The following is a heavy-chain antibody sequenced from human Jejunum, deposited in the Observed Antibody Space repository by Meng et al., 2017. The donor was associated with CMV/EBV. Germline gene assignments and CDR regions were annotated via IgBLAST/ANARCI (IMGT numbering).Heavy chain of an antibody. D-gene: IGHD3-10*02. J-gene: IGHJ4*02. V-gene: IGHV4-59*11. CDR3: ARDQDTTMLAY. CDR2: VYYSGST. CDR1: GESMRSHY. Sequence: CTGSGESMRSHYWPWIRQPPGKGLEWMGHVYYSGSTNYNPSLKSRVTISVDTSKNQFSLKLSSVTAADTAVYYCARDQDTTMLAYWGQGTRVTVSS.